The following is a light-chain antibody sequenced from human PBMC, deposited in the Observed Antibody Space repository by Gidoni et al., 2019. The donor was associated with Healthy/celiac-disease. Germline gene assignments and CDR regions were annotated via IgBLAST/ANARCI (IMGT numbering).Light chain of an antibody. CDR1: SSDVGGYNY. CDR2: DIS. Sequence: QSALTQPPSASGSPGQSVTISCTGTSSDVGGYNYGSWYQQHPGKAPKLMIYDISKRPSGVPDRFSGSKSGNTASLTVSGLQAEDEADYYCSSYAGSNNWVFGGGTKLTVL. CDR3: SSYAGSNNWV. J-gene: IGLJ3*02. V-gene: IGLV2-8*01.